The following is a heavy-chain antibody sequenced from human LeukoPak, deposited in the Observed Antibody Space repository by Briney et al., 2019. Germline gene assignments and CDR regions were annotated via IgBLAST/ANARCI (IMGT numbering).Heavy chain of an antibody. CDR3: ATTYYYDSSGYYRDY. V-gene: IGHV4-61*02. CDR2: IYTSGST. D-gene: IGHD3-22*01. Sequence: SETLSLTCTVSGGSIGSGSYYWSWIRQPAGKGLEWIGRIYTSGSTNYNPSLKSRVTISVDTSKNQFSLKLSSVTAADTAVYYCATTYYYDSSGYYRDYWGQGTLVTVSS. J-gene: IGHJ4*02. CDR1: GGSIGSGSYY.